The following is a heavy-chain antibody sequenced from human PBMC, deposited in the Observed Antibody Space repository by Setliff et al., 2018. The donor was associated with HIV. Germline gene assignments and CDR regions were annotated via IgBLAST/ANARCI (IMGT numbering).Heavy chain of an antibody. CDR1: GGSISSSSYY. J-gene: IGHJ4*02. D-gene: IGHD5-18*01. CDR3: ARDESQVEVHRGYSYGSFDY. CDR2: IYYTGST. Sequence: PSETLSLTCTVSGGSISSSSYYWGWIRQPPGKGLEWIGSIYYTGSTNYNPSLKSRVTISVDTSKNQFSLKLSSVTAADTAVYYCARDESQVEVHRGYSYGSFDYWGQGTLVTVSS. V-gene: IGHV4-39*07.